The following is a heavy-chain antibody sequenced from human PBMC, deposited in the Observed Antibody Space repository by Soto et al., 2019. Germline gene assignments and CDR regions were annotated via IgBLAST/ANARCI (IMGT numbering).Heavy chain of an antibody. CDR2: ISFEGSNK. CDR3: ARDLTDYNYEYKFSF. D-gene: IGHD4-4*01. Sequence: PGGSLRLSCAASGFTFSDFGMHWVRQSPGKGLEWVAVISFEGSNKYFAESVKGRFTISRDDSKNTVYLQMNSLRPEDTAVYFCARDLTDYNYEYKFSFWGQGTLVTVS. J-gene: IGHJ1*01. CDR1: GFTFSDFG. V-gene: IGHV3-30*03.